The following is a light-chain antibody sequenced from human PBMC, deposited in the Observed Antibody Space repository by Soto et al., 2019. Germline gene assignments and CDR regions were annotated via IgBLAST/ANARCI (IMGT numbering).Light chain of an antibody. J-gene: IGKJ1*01. CDR1: QSISSW. Sequence: DIQMTQSPSTLSASLGDRVTITCRASQSISSWLAWYQQKPGKAPKLLIYDASSLESGVPSRFSGSGSGTEFTLTISSLQHDDFANYYCQQYNSYSWTFGQGTKVEIK. CDR3: QQYNSYSWT. V-gene: IGKV1-5*01. CDR2: DAS.